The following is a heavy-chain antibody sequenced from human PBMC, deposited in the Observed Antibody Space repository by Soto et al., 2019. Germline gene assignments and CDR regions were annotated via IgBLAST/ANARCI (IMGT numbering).Heavy chain of an antibody. J-gene: IGHJ5*01. CDR1: GGSFSDHY. D-gene: IGHD5-18*01. V-gene: IGHV4-34*01. CDR3: ARGVGGYSYGGLDS. CDR2: INHSGST. Sequence: QVQLQQWGAGLLKLSETLSLTCAVYGGSFSDHYWSWIRQTPGKGLEWIGEINHSGSTNYNPSFKSRVTISVDTSKNPFSLYLSSVTAADTAVIYCARGVGGYSYGGLDSWGQGTLVTVSA.